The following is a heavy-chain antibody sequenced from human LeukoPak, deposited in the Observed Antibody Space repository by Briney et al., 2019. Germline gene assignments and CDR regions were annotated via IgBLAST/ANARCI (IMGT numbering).Heavy chain of an antibody. D-gene: IGHD3-10*01. CDR2: IYPGDSET. CDR1: GYSFTNYW. V-gene: IGHV5-51*01. Sequence: GESLKISCKGSGYSFTNYWLGWVRQMPGKGLEWMGIIYPGDSETRYSPSCQGQVTFSADKSISTAYLQWSSLKASDTAMYYCARPGTMVRGFDYWGQGTLVTVSS. CDR3: ARPGTMVRGFDY. J-gene: IGHJ4*02.